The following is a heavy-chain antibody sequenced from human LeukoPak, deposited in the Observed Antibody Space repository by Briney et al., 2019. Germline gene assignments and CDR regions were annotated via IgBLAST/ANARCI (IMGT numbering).Heavy chain of an antibody. CDR2: ITASGST. CDR3: ARDNQVTPYNWFDP. D-gene: IGHD2-21*02. J-gene: IGHJ5*02. V-gene: IGHV4-4*07. Sequence: PSETLSLTCSVSGAPVNNHHWGWIRQPAGKGLEWIGRITASGSTNYTPSLRSRVTISVDTSKNQFSLKLSSVTAADTAVYYCARDNQVTPYNWFDPWGQGTLVTVSS. CDR1: GAPVNNHH.